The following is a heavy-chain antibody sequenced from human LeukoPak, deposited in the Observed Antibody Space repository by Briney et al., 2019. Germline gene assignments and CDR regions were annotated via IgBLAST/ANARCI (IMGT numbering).Heavy chain of an antibody. D-gene: IGHD2-2*01. CDR2: ISYDGSNK. CDR1: GFTFSSYG. Sequence: GGSLRLSCAASGFTFSSYGMHWVRQAPGKGLEWVAVISYDGSNKYYADSVKGRFTISRDNSKNTLYLQMNSLRDEDTAVYYCARVPAAIFNYYYYGMDVWGQGTTVTVSS. V-gene: IGHV3-30*03. CDR3: ARVPAAIFNYYYYGMDV. J-gene: IGHJ6*02.